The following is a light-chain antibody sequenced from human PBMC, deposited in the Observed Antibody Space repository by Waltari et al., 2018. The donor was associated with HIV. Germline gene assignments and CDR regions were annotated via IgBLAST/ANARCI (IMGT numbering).Light chain of an antibody. V-gene: IGLV2-8*01. Sequence: QSALIQPPSASGSPGQSVTISCTGTSSDVGVYNYVSWYQQHPGKAPKLMIYEVTKRPAGVPDRCSGSKSGNTASLTVSGLQAEDEADYYCSSYAGNNNEAFGGGTKLTVV. J-gene: IGLJ2*01. CDR2: EVT. CDR1: SSDVGVYNY. CDR3: SSYAGNNNEA.